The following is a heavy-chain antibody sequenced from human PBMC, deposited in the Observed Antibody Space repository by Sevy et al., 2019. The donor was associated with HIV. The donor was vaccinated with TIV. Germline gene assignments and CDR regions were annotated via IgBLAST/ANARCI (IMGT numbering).Heavy chain of an antibody. J-gene: IGHJ3*02. Sequence: GGSLRLSCAASGFTFSSYSMNWVRQAPGKGLEWVSSISSSSSYIYYADSVKGRFTISRDNAKNSLCLQMNSLRAEDTAVYYCARDSIAAAGRHDAFDIWGQGTMVTVSS. D-gene: IGHD6-13*01. CDR1: GFTFSSYS. CDR3: ARDSIAAAGRHDAFDI. CDR2: ISSSSSYI. V-gene: IGHV3-21*01.